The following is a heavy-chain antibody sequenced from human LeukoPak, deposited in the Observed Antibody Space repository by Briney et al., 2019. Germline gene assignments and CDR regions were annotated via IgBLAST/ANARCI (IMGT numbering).Heavy chain of an antibody. D-gene: IGHD3-9*01. Sequence: GASVKVSCKASGYTFTGYYMHWVRQAPGQGLEWMGWINPGSGGTNYAQRFQGRVTMNRDTSISTAYMELSRLRFDDTAVYYCARSPDILTGEKFDYWGQGTLVTVSS. CDR3: ARSPDILTGEKFDY. V-gene: IGHV1-2*02. CDR1: GYTFTGYY. J-gene: IGHJ4*02. CDR2: INPGSGGT.